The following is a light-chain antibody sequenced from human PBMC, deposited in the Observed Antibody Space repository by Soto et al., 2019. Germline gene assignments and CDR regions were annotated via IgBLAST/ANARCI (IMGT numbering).Light chain of an antibody. CDR1: QSVDSSF. J-gene: IGKJ1*01. CDR2: GAS. V-gene: IGKV3-20*01. Sequence: EIVLTQSPGSLSLSPGERATLSCRASQSVDSSFFAWYQQKPGQDPRLLIYGASNRDTCIPDRFSGSGSGTDFTLTSSRLELEECAVYYCQQYVSSVTFGQGTKVDIK. CDR3: QQYVSSVT.